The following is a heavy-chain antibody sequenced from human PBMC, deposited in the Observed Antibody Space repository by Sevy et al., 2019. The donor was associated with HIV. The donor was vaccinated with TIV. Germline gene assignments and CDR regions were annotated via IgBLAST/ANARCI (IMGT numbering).Heavy chain of an antibody. CDR3: AKDYSGYD. CDR1: GFIFSNYG. Sequence: GGSLRLSCAASGFIFSNYGMSWVRQAPGKGLEWVAGISGIGSNTYYADSVKGRFTVSRDNSKETLYLEMNSLRAEDTALYYCAKDYSGYDWGQGTLVTVSS. D-gene: IGHD5-12*01. V-gene: IGHV3-23*01. CDR2: ISGIGSNT. J-gene: IGHJ4*02.